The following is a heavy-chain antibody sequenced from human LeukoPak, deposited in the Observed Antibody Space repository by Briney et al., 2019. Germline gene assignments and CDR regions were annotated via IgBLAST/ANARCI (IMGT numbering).Heavy chain of an antibody. CDR2: IKSKTDGGTT. Sequence: GGSLRLSCAASGLTFSNAWMSWVRQAPGKGLEWVGRIKSKTDGGTTDYAAPVKGRFTISRDDSKNTLYLQMNSLKTEDTAVYYCTSTVGMIVVVAARPIVNRWFDPWGQGTLVTVSS. CDR1: GLTFSNAW. CDR3: TSTVGMIVVVAARPIVNRWFDP. J-gene: IGHJ5*02. V-gene: IGHV3-15*01. D-gene: IGHD2-15*01.